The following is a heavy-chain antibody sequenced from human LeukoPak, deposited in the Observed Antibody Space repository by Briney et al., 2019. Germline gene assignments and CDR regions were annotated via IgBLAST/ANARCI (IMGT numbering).Heavy chain of an antibody. Sequence: GGSLRLSCAASGFTFSSYEMNWVRQAPGKGLEWVSGISGSGASTYYADSVEGRFTISRDNSKNTVYLQMNSLRVEDMAVYYCGKVDSIAWYLDSWGQGTLVTVSS. J-gene: IGHJ4*02. CDR1: GFTFSSYE. D-gene: IGHD6-19*01. CDR2: ISGSGAST. V-gene: IGHV3-23*01. CDR3: GKVDSIAWYLDS.